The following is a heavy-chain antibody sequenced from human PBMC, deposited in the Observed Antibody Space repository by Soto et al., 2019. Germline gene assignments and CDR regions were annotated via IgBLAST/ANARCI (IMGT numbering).Heavy chain of an antibody. D-gene: IGHD3-10*01. CDR3: TRPLWFGELFDWYFDL. J-gene: IGHJ2*01. Sequence: EVQLVESGGGLVQPGGSLKLSCAASGFTFSGSAMHWVRQASGKGLEWVGRIRSKANSYATAYAASVKGRFTISRDDSKNTAYLQMNSLKTEDTAVYYCTRPLWFGELFDWYFDLWGLGTLVTVSS. CDR1: GFTFSGSA. V-gene: IGHV3-73*02. CDR2: IRSKANSYAT.